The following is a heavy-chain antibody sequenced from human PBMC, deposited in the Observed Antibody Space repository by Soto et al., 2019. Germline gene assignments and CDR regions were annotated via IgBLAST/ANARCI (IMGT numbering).Heavy chain of an antibody. CDR3: SRVDPGETSPFDH. J-gene: IGHJ4*02. V-gene: IGHV1-46*03. D-gene: IGHD3-10*01. CDR1: GYIFTSYY. CDR2: INPFDGSR. Sequence: ASVKVSCKESGYIFTSYYIHWVRQAPGQGLEWIGWINPFDGSRMFAQSFQGRVTMTRDTSTSTVYMEVGSLRSEDTAVYYCSRVDPGETSPFDHWGQGTLVTVSS.